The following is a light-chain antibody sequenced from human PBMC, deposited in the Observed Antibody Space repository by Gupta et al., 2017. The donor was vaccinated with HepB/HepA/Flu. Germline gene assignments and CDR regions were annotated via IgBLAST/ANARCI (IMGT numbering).Light chain of an antibody. Sequence: QSVLTQPPSASGPPGQRVTISCSGSNSNIRANYVYWYQQLPGTAPKLLIYKNNRRPSGVPDRFSASRSGTSASLAISGLRSEDEADYYCASRDDSRTSYVFGTGTKVTVL. J-gene: IGLJ1*01. CDR2: KNN. CDR1: NSNIRANY. CDR3: ASRDDSRTSYV. V-gene: IGLV1-47*01.